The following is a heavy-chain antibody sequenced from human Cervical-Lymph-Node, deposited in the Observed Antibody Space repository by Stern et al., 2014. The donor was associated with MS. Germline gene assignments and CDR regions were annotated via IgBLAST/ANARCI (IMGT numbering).Heavy chain of an antibody. V-gene: IGHV1-69*01. Sequence: QLVQSGAEVKKPGSSVKVSCTASGDTFINFGISWVRQAPGQGLEWMGGIIPMFGTTEYAQKLQGRVTITADPSATPIYLRLSSLRSEDTAVYYCARGNDGNGMDVWGQGTTVTVSS. D-gene: IGHD2-8*01. CDR3: ARGNDGNGMDV. CDR1: GDTFINFG. J-gene: IGHJ6*02. CDR2: IIPMFGTT.